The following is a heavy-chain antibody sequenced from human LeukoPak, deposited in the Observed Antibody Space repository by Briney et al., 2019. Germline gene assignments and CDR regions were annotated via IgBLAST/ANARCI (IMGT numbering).Heavy chain of an antibody. D-gene: IGHD5-18*01. V-gene: IGHV3-23*01. CDR3: AKGLKTAVGPYMGYHYYMDV. J-gene: IGHJ6*03. CDR1: GFTFSSYA. CDR2: ISHSSSGT. Sequence: GGSLRLSCAGSGFTFSSYAMSWVRQAPGRGLEWVSAISHSSSGTYYVDSVKGRFTISRDNSKSTLSLQMISLRAEDTALYYCAKGLKTAVGPYMGYHYYMDVWGKGTTVTVSS.